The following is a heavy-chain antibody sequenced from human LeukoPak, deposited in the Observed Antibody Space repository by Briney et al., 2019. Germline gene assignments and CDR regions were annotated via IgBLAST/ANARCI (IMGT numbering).Heavy chain of an antibody. CDR3: AKQKKPYCSGGSCYFDY. CDR1: GFSVSTSY. D-gene: IGHD2-15*01. J-gene: IGHJ4*02. Sequence: GGSLRLSCAAPGFSVSTSYMSWVRQAPGKGLEYVSVLYDSGDTYYAESVKGRFTISRDNSKNTVYLQMNSLRAEDTAVYYCAKQKKPYCSGGSCYFDYWGQGTLVTVSS. CDR2: LYDSGDT. V-gene: IGHV3-53*01.